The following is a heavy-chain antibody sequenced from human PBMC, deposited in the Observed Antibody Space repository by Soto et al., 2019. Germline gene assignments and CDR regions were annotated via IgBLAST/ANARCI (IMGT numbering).Heavy chain of an antibody. CDR1: GGTFNRDG. Sequence: QVQLVQSGAEVRKPGSSVRLSCKVSGGTFNRDGITWVRQAPGQGLEWMGEIIPILGTVKFAQKFQGRVTLTADKSTDTAYMELSSLRSEDTALYSCARIRHSRDPGMPYFDSRGQGSLVTVSS. CDR2: IIPILGTV. D-gene: IGHD1-26*01. CDR3: ARIRHSRDPGMPYFDS. V-gene: IGHV1-69*06. J-gene: IGHJ4*02.